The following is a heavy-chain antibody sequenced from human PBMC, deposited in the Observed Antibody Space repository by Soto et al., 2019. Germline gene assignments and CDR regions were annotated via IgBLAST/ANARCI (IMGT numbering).Heavy chain of an antibody. D-gene: IGHD6-19*01. CDR2: IFPTDEK. Sequence: QVTLKESGPVLIKTTETLTLTCAVSGFSLGNDGMGVTWIRQTPGRALEWLAHIFPTDEKSYSPTLKSRLVISKDTSKGQVVLTMTNVNPLDTATYYCARIFGAGWSGGFRYYGMDVWGQGTAVTVSS. CDR1: GFSLGNDGMG. J-gene: IGHJ6*02. CDR3: ARIFGAGWSGGFRYYGMDV. V-gene: IGHV2-26*01.